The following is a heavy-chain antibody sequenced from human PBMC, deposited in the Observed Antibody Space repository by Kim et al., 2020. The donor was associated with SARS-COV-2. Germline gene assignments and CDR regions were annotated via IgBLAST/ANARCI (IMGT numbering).Heavy chain of an antibody. CDR1: GGTFSSYT. CDR2: IIPIFGTA. D-gene: IGHD6-13*01. Sequence: SVKVSCKASGGTFSSYTISWVRQAPGQGLEWMGGIIPIFGTANYAQKFQGRVTITADKSTSTAYMELSSLRSQDTAVYYCARVSIAAAGTLDYYYYYYVMDVWGQGTTVTVSS. J-gene: IGHJ6*02. CDR3: ARVSIAAAGTLDYYYYYYVMDV. V-gene: IGHV1-69*06.